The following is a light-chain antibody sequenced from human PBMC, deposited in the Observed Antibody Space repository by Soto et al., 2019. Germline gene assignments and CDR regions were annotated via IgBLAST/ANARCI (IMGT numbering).Light chain of an antibody. CDR1: QTISSW. V-gene: IGKV1-5*03. Sequence: DIQMTQSPSPLSGSVGDRVTITCRASQTISSWLARYQQKPGKAPKLLIYKASTLKSGVPSRFSGSGSGTEFTLTISSLQPDDFATYYCQQYNSQSTFGQGTKVDIK. CDR3: QQYNSQST. J-gene: IGKJ1*01. CDR2: KAS.